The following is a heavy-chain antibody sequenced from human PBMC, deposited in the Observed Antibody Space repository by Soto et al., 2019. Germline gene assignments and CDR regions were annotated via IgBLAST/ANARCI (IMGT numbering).Heavy chain of an antibody. V-gene: IGHV3-23*01. D-gene: IGHD3-3*01. CDR1: GFTFVNYG. Sequence: PGRSMRLSCETSGFTFVNYGMGWDRQPPGKGLYWVSGISSMSRRTYYTDSVTDRLTISTHNSKHTMYLQTDSLRANDPSVNFRAKVDKSGVVIEYFDSWGQGSLVTVSS. J-gene: IGHJ4*02. CDR3: AKVDKSGVVIEYFDS. CDR2: ISSMSRRT.